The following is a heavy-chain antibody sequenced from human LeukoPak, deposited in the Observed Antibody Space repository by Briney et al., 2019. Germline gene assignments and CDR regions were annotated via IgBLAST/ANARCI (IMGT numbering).Heavy chain of an antibody. Sequence: PSETLSLTCTVSGDSINSHYWSWIRQPPGKGLEWIGYIYYSGSTNYNPSLKSRVTISVDTSKNQFSLKLSSVTAADTAVYYCAREGCSGGSCFNWFDPWGQGTLVTVSA. CDR1: GDSINSHY. D-gene: IGHD2-15*01. CDR3: AREGCSGGSCFNWFDP. J-gene: IGHJ5*02. CDR2: IYYSGST. V-gene: IGHV4-59*11.